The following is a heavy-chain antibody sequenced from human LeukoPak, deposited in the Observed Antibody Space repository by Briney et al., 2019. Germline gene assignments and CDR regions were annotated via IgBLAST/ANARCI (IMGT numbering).Heavy chain of an antibody. D-gene: IGHD5-18*01. CDR1: GYTFTSYA. V-gene: IGHV1-3*01. CDR2: INAGNGNT. Sequence: ASVKVSCKASGYTFTSYAMHWVRQAPGQRLEWMGWINAGNGNTKYSQKFQGRVTITRDTSASTAYMELSSLRSEDTAVYYCAREGDSYGSLDYWGQGTLVTVSS. CDR3: AREGDSYGSLDY. J-gene: IGHJ4*02.